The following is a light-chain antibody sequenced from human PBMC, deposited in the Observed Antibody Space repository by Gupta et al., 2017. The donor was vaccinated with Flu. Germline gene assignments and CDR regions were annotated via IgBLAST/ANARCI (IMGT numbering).Light chain of an antibody. CDR3: LHVHYLPNT. J-gene: IGKJ5*01. Sequence: PSSLSASVGDRVTITCQASQDINYYLNWYQQKPGKAPTLLIYETSKVETGVPSRFSGSGSGTDFTLTISSLQPEDFAAYYCLHVHYLPNTFGQGTLLEI. V-gene: IGKV1-33*01. CDR1: QDINYY. CDR2: ETS.